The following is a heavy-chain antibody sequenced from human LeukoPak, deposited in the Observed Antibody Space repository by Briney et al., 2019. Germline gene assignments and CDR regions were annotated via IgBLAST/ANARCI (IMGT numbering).Heavy chain of an antibody. CDR2: IYYSGST. CDR1: GGSISSYY. V-gene: IGHV4-59*01. CDR3: ARGQGGDKDAFDI. Sequence: PSETLSLTCTVSGGSISSYYWNWIRQPPGKGLEWIGYIYYSGSTNYNPSLKRRVTISVATPKNQFSLKLSSVTAADTAVYYCARGQGGDKDAFDIWGQGTMVTVSS. J-gene: IGHJ3*02. D-gene: IGHD2-21*01.